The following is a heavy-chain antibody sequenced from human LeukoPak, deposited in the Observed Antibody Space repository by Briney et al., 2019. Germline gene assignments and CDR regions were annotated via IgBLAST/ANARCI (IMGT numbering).Heavy chain of an antibody. CDR2: FDPEDGET. Sequence: GASVKVSCTVSGYTLIELSMHWVRQAPGKGLQWMGGFDPEDGETIYAQNFQGRVTMTEDTSTDTAYMELRSLRSEDTAVYYCATVHQLQRGNWFDPWGQGTLVTVSS. CDR1: GYTLIELS. CDR3: ATVHQLQRGNWFDP. V-gene: IGHV1-24*01. J-gene: IGHJ5*02. D-gene: IGHD2-2*01.